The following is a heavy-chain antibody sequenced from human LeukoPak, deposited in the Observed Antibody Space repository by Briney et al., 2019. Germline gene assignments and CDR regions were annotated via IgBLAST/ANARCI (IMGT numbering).Heavy chain of an antibody. V-gene: IGHV3-33*01. CDR1: GFTFSSYG. CDR2: IWYDGSNK. J-gene: IGHJ4*02. CDR3: ARFYGDYAPLDY. D-gene: IGHD4-17*01. Sequence: GRSLRLSCAASGFTFSSYGMHWVRQAPGKGLEWVAVIWYDGSNKYYADSVKGRFTISRDNSKNTLYLQMNSLRAEDTAVYYCARFYGDYAPLDYWGQGTLVTVSS.